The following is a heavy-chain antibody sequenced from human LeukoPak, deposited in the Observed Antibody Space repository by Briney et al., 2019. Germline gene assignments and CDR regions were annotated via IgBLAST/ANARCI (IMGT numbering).Heavy chain of an antibody. CDR2: IYYSGST. Sequence: PSETLSLTCTVSGGSVSSEGYYWSWIRQPPGKGLEWIGYIYYSGSTNYNPSLKSRVTISVDTSKNQFSLKLSSVAAADTAVYYCARLYPTVSGWYGAFDIWGQGTMVTVSS. CDR1: GGSVSSEGYY. CDR3: ARLYPTVSGWYGAFDI. D-gene: IGHD6-19*01. V-gene: IGHV4-61*08. J-gene: IGHJ3*02.